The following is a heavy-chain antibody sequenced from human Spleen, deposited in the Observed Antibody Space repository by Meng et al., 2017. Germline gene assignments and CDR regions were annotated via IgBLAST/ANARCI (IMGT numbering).Heavy chain of an antibody. CDR2: INPNSGGT. V-gene: IGHV1-2*06. Sequence: AEVKKPGASVTLSCKTSGYTFTGYYVHWVRQAPGQGLEWMGRINPNSGGTNFAQKFQGRITMARDTSISTAYMGLTTLRSDDTAVYYCAREGIYYGSGSSPLDSWGQGALVTVSS. CDR1: GYTFTGYY. D-gene: IGHD3-10*01. J-gene: IGHJ4*02. CDR3: AREGIYYGSGSSPLDS.